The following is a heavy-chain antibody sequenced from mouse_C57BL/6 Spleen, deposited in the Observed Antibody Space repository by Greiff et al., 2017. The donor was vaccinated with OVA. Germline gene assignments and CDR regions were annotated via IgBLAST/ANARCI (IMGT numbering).Heavy chain of an antibody. CDR2: IWTGGGT. CDR3: ARNWALLDNYAMDY. V-gene: IGHV2-9-1*01. Sequence: QVQLQQSGPGLVAPSQSLSITCTVSGFSLTSYAISWVRQPPGKGLEWLGVIWTGGGTNYNSALKSRLSISKDNSKSQVFLKMNSLQTDDTARYYCARNWALLDNYAMDYWGQGTSVTVSS. D-gene: IGHD1-1*01. CDR1: GFSLTSYA. J-gene: IGHJ4*01.